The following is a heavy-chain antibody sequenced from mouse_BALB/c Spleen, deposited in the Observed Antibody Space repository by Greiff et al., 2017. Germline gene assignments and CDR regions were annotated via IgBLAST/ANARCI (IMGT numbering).Heavy chain of an antibody. CDR3: ARERTGTDYAMDY. CDR1: GFSLTGYG. Sequence: VQLQESGPGLVAPSQSLSITCTVSGFSLTGYGVNWVRQPPGKGLEWLGMIWGDGSTDYNSALKSRLSISKDNSKSQVLLKMNSLQTDDTARYYCARERTGTDYAMDYWGQGTSVTVSS. CDR2: IWGDGST. D-gene: IGHD4-1*01. V-gene: IGHV2-6-7*01. J-gene: IGHJ4*01.